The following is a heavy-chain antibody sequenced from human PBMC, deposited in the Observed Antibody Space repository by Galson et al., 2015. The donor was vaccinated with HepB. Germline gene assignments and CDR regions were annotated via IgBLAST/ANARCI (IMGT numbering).Heavy chain of an antibody. D-gene: IGHD1-26*01. J-gene: IGHJ6*02. V-gene: IGHV1-2*06. CDR2: INPNSGGT. Sequence: SVKVSCKASGYTFTGYYIHWVRQAPGQGLKWVGRINPNSGGTNYAQKFQGRVTMTRDTSISTAYMELSRLRSDDTAVYYCARVGWELLLFYYDGTDIWGQGTTVTVSS. CDR1: GYTFTGYY. CDR3: ARVGWELLLFYYDGTDI.